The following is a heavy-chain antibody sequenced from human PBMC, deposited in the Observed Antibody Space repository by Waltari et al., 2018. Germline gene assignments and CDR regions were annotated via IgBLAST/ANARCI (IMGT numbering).Heavy chain of an antibody. V-gene: IGHV3-23*04. J-gene: IGHJ4*02. CDR3: AKGGVYSSSWYTFDY. Sequence: VQLVQSGAEVKKPGSSVKVSCKASGFTFNSYAMSWVRQAPGKGLEWVSAISGSGGSTYYADSVKGRFTISRDNSKNTLYLQMNSLRAEDTAVYYCAKGGVYSSSWYTFDYWGQGTLVTVSS. CDR1: GFTFNSYA. D-gene: IGHD6-13*01. CDR2: ISGSGGST.